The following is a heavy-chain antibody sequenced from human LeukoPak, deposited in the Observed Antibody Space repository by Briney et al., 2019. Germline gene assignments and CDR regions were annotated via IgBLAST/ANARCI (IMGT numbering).Heavy chain of an antibody. V-gene: IGHV3-30*04. CDR1: GFTFSSYS. CDR2: ISYDGSKE. CDR3: ARETITFGGTDY. Sequence: PGGSLRLSCAASGFTFSSYSMHWVRQAPGKGLEWVTLISYDGSKEYYADSVEGRCTISRDNSKNMLYLQMNSLRAEDTAVYYCARETITFGGTDYWGQGTLVTVSS. J-gene: IGHJ4*02. D-gene: IGHD3-16*01.